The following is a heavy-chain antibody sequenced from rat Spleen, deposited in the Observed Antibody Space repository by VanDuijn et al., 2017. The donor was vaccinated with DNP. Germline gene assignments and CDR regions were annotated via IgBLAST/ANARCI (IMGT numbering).Heavy chain of an antibody. CDR3: IRWNSGHFDY. CDR1: GFTFSDYD. J-gene: IGHJ2*01. D-gene: IGHD4-3*01. Sequence: EVQLVEFGGGSVQPGRSLKLSCAVSGFTFSDYDMAWVRQAPKKGLEWVATISYDGGTTHHRDSVKGRHTISRDNAKSTLYLQMNSLRSEDMATYYCIRWNSGHFDYWGQGVMVTVSS. V-gene: IGHV5-7*01. CDR2: ISYDGGTT.